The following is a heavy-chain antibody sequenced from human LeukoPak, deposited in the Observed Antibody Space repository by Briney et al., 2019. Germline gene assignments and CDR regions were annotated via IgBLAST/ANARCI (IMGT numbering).Heavy chain of an antibody. CDR1: GFTFTTYP. V-gene: IGHV3-23*01. CDR2: ISASGGGT. D-gene: IGHD2-8*01. CDR3: AKAPHCPNDVCRYFDY. Sequence: GGSLRLSCAASGFTFTTYPMSWVRQAPGKGLEWVSAISASGGGTYYADSVKGRFTISRDNSRSTVFLQMSSLRAEDTAVYYCAKAPHCPNDVCRYFDYWGQGILVTVSS. J-gene: IGHJ4*02.